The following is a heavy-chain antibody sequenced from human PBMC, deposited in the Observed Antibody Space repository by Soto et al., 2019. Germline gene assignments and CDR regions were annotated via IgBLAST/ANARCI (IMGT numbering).Heavy chain of an antibody. V-gene: IGHV3-30*18. CDR1: GFTFSSYG. Sequence: GGSLRLSCAASGFTFSSYGMHWVRQAPGKGLEWVAVISYDGSNKYYADSVKGRFTISRDNSKNTLYLQMNSLRAEDTAVYYCAKGSRVGGWYNYYYGMDVWGQGTTVTVSS. CDR2: ISYDGSNK. CDR3: AKGSRVGGWYNYYYGMDV. J-gene: IGHJ6*02. D-gene: IGHD6-19*01.